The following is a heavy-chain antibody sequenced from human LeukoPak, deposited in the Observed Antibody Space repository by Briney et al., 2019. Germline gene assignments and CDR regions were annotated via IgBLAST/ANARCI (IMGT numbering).Heavy chain of an antibody. CDR2: ISSSSSYV. J-gene: IGHJ4*02. V-gene: IGHV3-21*01. CDR3: ARDTGSSWDY. D-gene: IGHD6-13*01. CDR1: GFTFSSYS. Sequence: PGGSLRLSCAASGFTFSSYSMNWVRQAPGKGLEWVSSISSSSSYVYYADSVKGRFTISRDNAKNSLYLQMNSLRAEDTAVYYCARDTGSSWDYWGQGTLVTVSS.